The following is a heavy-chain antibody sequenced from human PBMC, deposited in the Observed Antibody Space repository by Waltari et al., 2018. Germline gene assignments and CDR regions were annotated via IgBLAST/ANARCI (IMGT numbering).Heavy chain of an antibody. CDR1: GGPITRAY. CDR3: ARDPVIRSAYHYYYYGMDV. D-gene: IGHD3-22*01. CDR2: ISASGST. V-gene: IGHV4-4*07. J-gene: IGHJ6*02. Sequence: QMQLQESGPGLVKPPETLSLICTASGGPITRAYWSGIRQSAGKGLEWIGRISASGSTDYNPSLESRVTMSADTSKNHFSLTLTYVTAEDAAVYYCARDPVIRSAYHYYYYGMDVWGQGTTVTVSS.